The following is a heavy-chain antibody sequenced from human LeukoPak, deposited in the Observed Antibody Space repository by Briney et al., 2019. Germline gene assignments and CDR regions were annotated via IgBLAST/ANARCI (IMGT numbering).Heavy chain of an antibody. Sequence: GASVKVSCKASGYTFTGYYMHWVRQAPGQGLEWMGWINPNSGGTNYAQKFQGRVTMTRDTSISTAYMELSRLISDDTAVYYCARDPGDSSSWSYDYWGQGTLVTVSS. CDR2: INPNSGGT. CDR1: GYTFTGYY. CDR3: ARDPGDSSSWSYDY. J-gene: IGHJ4*02. V-gene: IGHV1-2*02. D-gene: IGHD6-13*01.